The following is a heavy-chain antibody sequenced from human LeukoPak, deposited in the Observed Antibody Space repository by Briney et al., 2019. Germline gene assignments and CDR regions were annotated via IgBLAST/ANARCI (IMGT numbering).Heavy chain of an antibody. V-gene: IGHV4-39*07. Sequence: SETLSLTCSVSGGSISSSSYYWGWIRQPPGKGLDWIGSIYYSGSTYYNPSLKSRVTISVDTSKNQCSLKLSSVTAADTAVYYCARVGEYSYVSHDAFDIWGQGTMVTVSS. CDR3: ARVGEYSYVSHDAFDI. CDR2: IYYSGST. CDR1: GGSISSSSYY. D-gene: IGHD5-18*01. J-gene: IGHJ3*02.